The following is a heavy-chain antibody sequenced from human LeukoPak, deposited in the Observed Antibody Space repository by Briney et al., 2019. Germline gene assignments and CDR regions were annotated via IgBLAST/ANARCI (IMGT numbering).Heavy chain of an antibody. D-gene: IGHD3-22*01. V-gene: IGHV3-7*01. J-gene: IGHJ4*02. CDR3: AREVSEGFDF. Sequence: GGSLRLSCVASGFIFSNNWMNWVRQAPGKGLEWVANIKPDGSGRYSVDSVKGRFAISRDNAKNLLYLQMNSLRAEDTAVYYCAREVSEGFDFWGQGTLVTVSS. CDR2: IKPDGSGR. CDR1: GFIFSNNW.